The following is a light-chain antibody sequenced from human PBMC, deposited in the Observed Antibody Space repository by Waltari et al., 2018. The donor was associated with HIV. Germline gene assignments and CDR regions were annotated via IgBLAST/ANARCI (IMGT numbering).Light chain of an antibody. CDR2: AAS. Sequence: ETVMTQARANLAVSPGETASIDCRASQTGSSNLAWYQQKPAQAPRLLISAASPRATGIPPRSSVRASGTAFNLTITCLQSHDFAVYYCRPYNNWPRAFGQATSVAI. V-gene: IGKV3-15*01. CDR1: QTGSSN. J-gene: IGKJ1*01. CDR3: RPYNNWPRA.